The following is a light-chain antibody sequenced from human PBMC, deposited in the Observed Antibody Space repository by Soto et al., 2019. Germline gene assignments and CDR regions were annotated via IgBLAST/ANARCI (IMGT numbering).Light chain of an antibody. Sequence: QSALTQPASVSGSPGQSITIFCTGTYSDVGSYNLVSWYQQHPGKAPKLMIYEVFRRPSGVTHRFSGSKSGNTASLTISGVQAEDEADYYCCSYGGADALLFGGGTKLTVL. V-gene: IGLV2-23*02. CDR2: EVF. CDR3: CSYGGADALL. CDR1: YSDVGSYNL. J-gene: IGLJ2*01.